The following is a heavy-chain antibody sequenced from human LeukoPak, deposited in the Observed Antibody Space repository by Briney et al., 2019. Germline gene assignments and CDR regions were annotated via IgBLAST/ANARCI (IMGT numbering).Heavy chain of an antibody. CDR3: ARGGGIAAAGYYYYYMDV. Sequence: SETLSLTCTVSGGSISSYYWSWIRQPAGKGLEWIGRIYTSGSTNYNPSLKSRVTMSVDTSKNQFSLKLSSVTAADTAVYYCARGGGIAAAGYYYYYMDVWGKGTTVTVSS. CDR2: IYTSGST. CDR1: GGSISSYY. V-gene: IGHV4-4*07. D-gene: IGHD6-13*01. J-gene: IGHJ6*03.